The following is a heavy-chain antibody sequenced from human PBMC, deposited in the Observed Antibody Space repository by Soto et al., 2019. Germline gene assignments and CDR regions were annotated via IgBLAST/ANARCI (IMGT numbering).Heavy chain of an antibody. J-gene: IGHJ6*02. CDR1: GFTFSSCT. Sequence: EVHLVESGGGLVKPGGSLRLSCAVSGFTFSSCTMNWVRQAPGKGLEWVSSISPSTSHIYYADSVKGRFTISRDNAKNALCLQMNCLRAEDTAVYYCTGCSGGACHQNYGMDVWGQGTTVTVSS. CDR3: TGCSGGACHQNYGMDV. D-gene: IGHD2-15*01. CDR2: ISPSTSHI. V-gene: IGHV3-21*01.